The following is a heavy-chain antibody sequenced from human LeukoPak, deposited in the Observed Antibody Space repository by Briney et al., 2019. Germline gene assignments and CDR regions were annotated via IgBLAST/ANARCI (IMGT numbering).Heavy chain of an antibody. CDR3: ATSRSSFRAVDY. V-gene: IGHV3-53*01. CDR2: IYSGGST. D-gene: IGHD2/OR15-2a*01. Sequence: PGGSLRLSCAAPGFTVSSNYMSWVRQAPGKGLEWVSVIYSGGSTYYADSVKGRFTISRDNSKNTLYLQMNSLRAEDTAVYYCATSRSSFRAVDYWGQGTLVTVSS. CDR1: GFTVSSNY. J-gene: IGHJ4*02.